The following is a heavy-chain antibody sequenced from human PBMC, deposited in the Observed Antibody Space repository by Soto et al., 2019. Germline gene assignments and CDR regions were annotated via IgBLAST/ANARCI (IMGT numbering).Heavy chain of an antibody. CDR3: AKDSSFITAALYGMDV. CDR2: ISYDGSNK. D-gene: IGHD3-10*01. CDR1: GFTFSSYG. V-gene: IGHV3-30*18. J-gene: IGHJ6*02. Sequence: QVQLVESGGGVVQPGRSLRLSCAASGFTFSSYGMHWVRQAPGKGLEWVAVISYDGSNKYYADSVKGRFTISRDNSKNTLYLQMNSLRAEDTAVYYCAKDSSFITAALYGMDVWGQGTTVTVSS.